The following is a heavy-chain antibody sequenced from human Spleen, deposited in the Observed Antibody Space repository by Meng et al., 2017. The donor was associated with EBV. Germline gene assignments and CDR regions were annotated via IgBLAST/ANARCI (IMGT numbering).Heavy chain of an antibody. V-gene: IGHV1-8*01. CDR3: ARYTSGSYNFDY. Sequence: QVQSVMSGAEVKQPGALVKASSKASGYTFTNYAINWVRQSTGQGLELMGWINPNSGNTDYAQNFQGRFTMTTNTSINTAYMELSSLRSGDTAVYYCARYTSGSYNFDYWGQGTLVTVSS. CDR1: GYTFTNYA. J-gene: IGHJ4*02. D-gene: IGHD3-10*01. CDR2: INPNSGNT.